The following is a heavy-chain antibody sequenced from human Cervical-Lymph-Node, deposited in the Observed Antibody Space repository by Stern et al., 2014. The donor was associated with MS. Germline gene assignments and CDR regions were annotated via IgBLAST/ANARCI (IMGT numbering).Heavy chain of an antibody. Sequence: VQLVDSGAEVKKPGESLKISCKGSGYSFTTYWIGWARQMPGKGLEWMGIIYPGDSDTRYSASFQGQVTISADKSISTAYLQWSSLKASDTAMYYCARRGACSGGSCPLDYWGQGTLVTVSS. CDR2: IYPGDSDT. J-gene: IGHJ4*02. CDR1: GYSFTTYW. D-gene: IGHD2-15*01. CDR3: ARRGACSGGSCPLDY. V-gene: IGHV5-51*01.